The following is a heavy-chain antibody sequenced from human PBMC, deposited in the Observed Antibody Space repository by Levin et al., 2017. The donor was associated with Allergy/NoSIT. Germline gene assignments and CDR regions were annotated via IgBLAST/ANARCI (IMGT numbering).Heavy chain of an antibody. V-gene: IGHV3-23*01. CDR3: AKYRADCSSTSCYDAEYFQH. Sequence: GGSLRLSCAASGFTFGTYAMSWVRQAPGRGLEWVSAITGGGGSTYYADSVKGRFTISRDNSENTLYLQMNSLRAEDAAVSYCAKYRADCSSTSCYDAEYFQHWGQGTLVTVSS. J-gene: IGHJ1*01. CDR2: ITGGGGST. CDR1: GFTFGTYA. D-gene: IGHD2-2*01.